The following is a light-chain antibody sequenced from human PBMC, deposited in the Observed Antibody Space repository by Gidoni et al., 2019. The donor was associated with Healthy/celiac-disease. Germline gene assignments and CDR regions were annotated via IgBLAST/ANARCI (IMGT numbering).Light chain of an antibody. V-gene: IGKV3-15*01. J-gene: IGKJ2*01. CDR2: SAS. CDR3: QQYNTWPPYT. Sequence: EVVMTQSPATLSVTPGERAPLSCRASQSVSSNLARYQQKPGQPPRLLSYSASTRATGIPARFSGSGSGTEFTLTIIRLQPEDFEVYYCQQYNTWPPYTFGQGTKLEIK. CDR1: QSVSSN.